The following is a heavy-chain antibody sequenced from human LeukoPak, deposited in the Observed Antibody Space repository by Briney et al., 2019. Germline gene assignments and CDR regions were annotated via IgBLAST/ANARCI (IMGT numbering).Heavy chain of an antibody. J-gene: IGHJ4*02. CDR1: GGSISTYY. V-gene: IGHV4-59*08. D-gene: IGHD4-17*01. Sequence: SETLSLTCTVSGGSISTYYWSWIRQTPGKGLEWIGHIHYIGSTNYNPSLKSRVTTSVDTSKNQFSLNLSSVTAADTAVYYCARSPPLYGDYAQYYFDYWGQGTLVTVSS. CDR3: ARSPPLYGDYAQYYFDY. CDR2: IHYIGST.